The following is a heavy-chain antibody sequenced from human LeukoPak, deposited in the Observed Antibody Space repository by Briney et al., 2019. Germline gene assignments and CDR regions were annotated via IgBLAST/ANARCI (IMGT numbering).Heavy chain of an antibody. V-gene: IGHV6-1*01. CDR2: TYYSSKCYN. Sequence: SQTLSLSCAISGYSVSSNSAAWNWIRQSPSRGLEWLGRTYYSSKCYNDYALSVKSRITINPDTSKNQLSLQLNSVAPEDTAVYYCARDYYDGIDVWGQGTMVTVSS. J-gene: IGHJ6*02. CDR1: GYSVSSNSAA. CDR3: ARDYYDGIDV.